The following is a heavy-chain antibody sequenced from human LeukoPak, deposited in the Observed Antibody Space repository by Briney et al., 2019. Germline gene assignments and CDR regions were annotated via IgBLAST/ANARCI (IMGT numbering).Heavy chain of an antibody. D-gene: IGHD1-26*01. CDR1: GFTVSSNY. CDR2: IYSDGST. V-gene: IGHV3-53*01. CDR3: ARELREHGVFDI. Sequence: GGSLRLSCAASGFTVSSNYMSWVRQAPGKGLEWVSEIYSDGSTYNAASVKGRFSISRDNSKNTVYLQMNSLRAEDTAVYYCARELREHGVFDIWGQGTMVTVSS. J-gene: IGHJ3*02.